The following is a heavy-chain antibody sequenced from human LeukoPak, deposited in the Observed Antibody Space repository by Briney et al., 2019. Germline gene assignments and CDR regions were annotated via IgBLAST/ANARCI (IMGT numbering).Heavy chain of an antibody. J-gene: IGHJ4*02. CDR1: GFTFGDYA. CDR2: IRSKGYGGTT. V-gene: IGHV3-49*04. D-gene: IGHD2-2*01. CDR3: ARDQGEPGDIPREYFDC. Sequence: HSGGSLRLSCTASGFTFGDYAISWVRQAPGKGLEWVGFIRSKGYGGTTEYAASVKGRFTISRDDSKSIAYLQMNSLKTEDSAVYYCARDQGEPGDIPREYFDCWGQGTLVTVSS.